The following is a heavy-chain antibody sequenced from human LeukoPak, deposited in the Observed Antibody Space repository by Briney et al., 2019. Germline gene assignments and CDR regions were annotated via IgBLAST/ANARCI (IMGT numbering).Heavy chain of an antibody. J-gene: IGHJ5*02. CDR3: ATDFYDST. Sequence: PGGSLRLSCATSGFTFSNAWMNWVRQAPGKGLEWVGRIRSNSDGGTIDYAAPVKGRFALSRDDSKTTLYLQMNSLQTEDTAVYYCATDFYDSTWGQGTLVTVSS. CDR1: GFTFSNAW. V-gene: IGHV3-15*07. CDR2: IRSNSDGGTI. D-gene: IGHD3-22*01.